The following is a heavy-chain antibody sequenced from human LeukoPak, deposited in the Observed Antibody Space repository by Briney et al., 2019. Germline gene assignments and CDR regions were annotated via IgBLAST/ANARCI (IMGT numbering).Heavy chain of an antibody. CDR1: GGSFSRYP. D-gene: IGHD3-22*01. Sequence: SVKVSCKASGGSFSRYPINWVRQAPGQGLEWLGGIIPILGISNYAQKFQDRVTITADKSTSTAYMELRSLRSEDTAVYYCARDRTHYYYDRSGYYHQDAFDIWGQGTMVTVSS. V-gene: IGHV1-69*04. CDR2: IIPILGIS. J-gene: IGHJ3*02. CDR3: ARDRTHYYYDRSGYYHQDAFDI.